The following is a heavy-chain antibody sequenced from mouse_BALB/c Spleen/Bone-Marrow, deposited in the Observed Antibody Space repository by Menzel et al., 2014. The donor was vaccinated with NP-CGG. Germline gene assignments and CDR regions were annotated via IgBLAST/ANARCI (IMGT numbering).Heavy chain of an antibody. V-gene: IGHV5-12-2*01. CDR3: ARQSYEGFAY. J-gene: IGHJ3*01. D-gene: IGHD2-3*01. CDR1: GFTFSSYT. Sequence: VKLMESGGNLVQPGGSLKLSCAASGFTFSSYTMSWVRQTPEKRLEWVAYISNGGGSTYYPDTVKGRFTISRDNATNTLYLQMSSLKSEDTAMYYCARQSYEGFAYWGQGTLVTVSA. CDR2: ISNGGGST.